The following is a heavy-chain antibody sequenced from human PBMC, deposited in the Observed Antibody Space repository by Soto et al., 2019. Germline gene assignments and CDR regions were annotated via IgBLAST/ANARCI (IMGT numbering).Heavy chain of an antibody. CDR2: INHSGST. CDR3: ARIWASHSSGWRDDY. J-gene: IGHJ4*02. V-gene: IGHV4-34*01. Sequence: QVQLQQWGAGLLKPSETLSLTCAVYGGSFSGYYWSWIRQPPGKGLEWIGEINHSGSTNYNPSLKSRVTISVDTSKNQFSLKLSSVTAADTAVYYCARIWASHSSGWRDDYWGQGTLVTVSS. D-gene: IGHD6-19*01. CDR1: GGSFSGYY.